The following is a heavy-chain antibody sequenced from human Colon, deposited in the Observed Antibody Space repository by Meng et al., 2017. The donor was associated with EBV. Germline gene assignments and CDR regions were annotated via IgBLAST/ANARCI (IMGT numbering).Heavy chain of an antibody. Sequence: QQAGHDLWEPSGSLSLTWAVSGDSVRGVTCGTWVRQPPGKGLGWIGEIYHGGSPNYNPSLESRVTISVDKSKNQFSLDLTSVTAADTAVYFCARVMRYQLLRFFDYWGQGILVTVSS. CDR2: IYHGGSP. CDR3: ARVMRYQLLRFFDY. D-gene: IGHD2-2*01. J-gene: IGHJ4*02. V-gene: IGHV4-4*02. CDR1: GDSVRGVTC.